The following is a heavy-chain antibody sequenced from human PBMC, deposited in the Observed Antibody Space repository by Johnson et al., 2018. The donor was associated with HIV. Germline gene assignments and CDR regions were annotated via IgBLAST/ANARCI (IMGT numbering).Heavy chain of an antibody. D-gene: IGHD3-22*01. J-gene: IGHJ3*01. CDR3: AIPYYYESSGYH. CDR2: ISNNGGST. CDR1: GFTFSSYA. V-gene: IGHV3-64*02. Sequence: PRGSLRLSCAASGFTFSSYAMHWVRQAPGKGLEYVSAISNNGGSTYYADSVKGRFTISRDNSKSTLYLQMGSLRADDMAVYYCAIPYYYESSGYHWGQGTMVTVSS.